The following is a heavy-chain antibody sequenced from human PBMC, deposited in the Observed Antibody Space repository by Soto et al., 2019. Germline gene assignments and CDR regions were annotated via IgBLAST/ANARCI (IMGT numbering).Heavy chain of an antibody. CDR3: ARVDNSEYGLDV. CDR2: ISSRSSYM. D-gene: IGHD4-4*01. V-gene: IGHV3-21*04. Sequence: PGGSLSLSWAASGFTFSSYSINWVRQAPVKGLEWVSYISSRSSYMYYADSVKGRFTISRDNAKKSLHLQMNSLRAEDTAEYYCARVDNSEYGLDVWGQGTTVTVSS. J-gene: IGHJ6*02. CDR1: GFTFSSYS.